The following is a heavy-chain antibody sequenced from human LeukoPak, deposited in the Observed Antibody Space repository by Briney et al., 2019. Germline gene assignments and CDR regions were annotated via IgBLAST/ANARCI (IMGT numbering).Heavy chain of an antibody. D-gene: IGHD3-9*01. CDR2: ISCAGSNK. CDR3: ARERLPPWDILTCSKGGYFDY. Sequence: GGSLRLSCAASGFTFSSYAMHCLRQAPGKGLEWVAVISCAGSNKYYADYVKGRFTISSDNSKNTLYVQMNSLRAEDTAVYYCARERLPPWDILTCSKGGYFDYWGQGTLVTVSS. V-gene: IGHV3-30*04. CDR1: GFTFSSYA. J-gene: IGHJ4*02.